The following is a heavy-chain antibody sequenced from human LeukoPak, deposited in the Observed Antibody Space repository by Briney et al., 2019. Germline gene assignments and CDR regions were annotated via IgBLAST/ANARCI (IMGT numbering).Heavy chain of an antibody. Sequence: ASVKVSCKASGYTFTSCYIHWVRQAPGQGPEWLGWINPSSGGTDYAQKFQGRVTMTRDTSTNTAYMELTSLRSDDTAVYYCARLGSLGVTLVWGGPSRTTIDYSGQGTLVTVSS. CDR2: INPSSGGT. D-gene: IGHD3-16*01. CDR3: ARLGSLGVTLVWGGPSRTTIDY. CDR1: GYTFTSCY. J-gene: IGHJ4*02. V-gene: IGHV1-2*02.